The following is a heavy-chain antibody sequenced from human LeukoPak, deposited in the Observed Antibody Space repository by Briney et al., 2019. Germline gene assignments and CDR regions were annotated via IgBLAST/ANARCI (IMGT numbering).Heavy chain of an antibody. Sequence: GGSLRLSCAASGFTFSTYAMGWVRQAPGKGLEWVSSVSGSGASTYYADSVKGRFTISRDNSKNTLYLQMSSLRAEDTAVYYCSKDQKDYSSGWPSDYWGQGTLVTVSS. D-gene: IGHD6-19*01. CDR2: VSGSGAST. V-gene: IGHV3-23*01. CDR3: SKDQKDYSSGWPSDY. CDR1: GFTFSTYA. J-gene: IGHJ4*02.